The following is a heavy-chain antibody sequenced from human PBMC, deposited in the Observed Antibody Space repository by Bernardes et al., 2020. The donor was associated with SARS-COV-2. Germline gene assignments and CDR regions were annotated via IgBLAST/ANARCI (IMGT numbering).Heavy chain of an antibody. D-gene: IGHD4-17*01. Sequence: GGSLRLSCAASGFTFSSYWMHWGRQGPGKGLVWVSRITPYGSSTDYADSVRGRFTISRDNAKNTLYLQMNSLRAEDTAVYYCATGGNGATAPGMDVWGQGTTVTVSS. CDR2: ITPYGSST. CDR3: ATGGNGATAPGMDV. V-gene: IGHV3-74*01. J-gene: IGHJ6*02. CDR1: GFTFSSYW.